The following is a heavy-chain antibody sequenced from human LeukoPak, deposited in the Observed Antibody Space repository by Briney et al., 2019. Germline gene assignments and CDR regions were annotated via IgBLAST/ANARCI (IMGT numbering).Heavy chain of an antibody. Sequence: AGGSLRLSCAASGFIFSDYGVNWVRQVPGKGLEGVATISYDGNKQFYGDSVKGRFTISRDDAKNTVFLQMTNLGPEDTAVYFCVHDAYSYRGYKYGAFDVWGRGTLVTVSS. J-gene: IGHJ4*02. CDR3: VHDAYSYRGYKYGAFDV. D-gene: IGHD5-18*01. V-gene: IGHV3-30*18. CDR1: GFIFSDYG. CDR2: ISYDGNKQ.